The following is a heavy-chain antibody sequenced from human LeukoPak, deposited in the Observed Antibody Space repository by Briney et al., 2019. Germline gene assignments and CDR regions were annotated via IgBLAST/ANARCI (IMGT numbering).Heavy chain of an antibody. CDR2: ISWNSGSI. CDR3: AKDIGSYYDSSGYYYSGGGEAFDI. D-gene: IGHD3-22*01. J-gene: IGHJ3*02. CDR1: GFTFDDYA. Sequence: GRSLRLSCAASGFTFDDYAMHWVRQAPGKGLEWVSGISWNSGSIGYADSVKGRFTISRDNAKNSLYLQMNSLRAEDTALYYCAKDIGSYYDSSGYYYSGGGEAFDIWGQGTMVTVSS. V-gene: IGHV3-9*01.